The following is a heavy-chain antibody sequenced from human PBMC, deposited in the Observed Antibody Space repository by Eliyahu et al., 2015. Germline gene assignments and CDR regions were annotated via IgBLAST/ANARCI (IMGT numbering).Heavy chain of an antibody. Sequence: QVQLQQWGAGRLKPSETXXXXCAVSGGSFSGXYWSWIRQSPGKGLEWIGEINHAGSTNYNPSLKGRVTISVDTSKDQFSLKLSSVTAADTAVYYCAGSMIGLDYWGQGTPVTVSS. CDR1: GGSFSGXY. J-gene: IGHJ4*02. CDR2: INHAGST. D-gene: IGHD3-22*01. CDR3: AGSMIGLDY. V-gene: IGHV4-34*01.